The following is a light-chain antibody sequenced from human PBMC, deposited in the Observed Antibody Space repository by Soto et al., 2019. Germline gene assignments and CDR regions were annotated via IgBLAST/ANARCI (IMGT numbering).Light chain of an antibody. CDR1: QNIYNW. Sequence: DIQMTQSPSTLSASVGDRVTITCRASQNIYNWLAWYQQRPGKAPNLLIYKASTLESGVSSRFSGSGSETEFTLTISSLQPDDFATYYCQHYNDYPYTFGQATKLEIK. V-gene: IGKV1-5*03. CDR2: KAS. J-gene: IGKJ2*01. CDR3: QHYNDYPYT.